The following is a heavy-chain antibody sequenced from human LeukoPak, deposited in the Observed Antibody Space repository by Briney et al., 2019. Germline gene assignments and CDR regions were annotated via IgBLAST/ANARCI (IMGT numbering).Heavy chain of an antibody. Sequence: PSETLSLTCTVSGGSISSYYWSWIRQPAGKGLESIGHISTSGSTNYNPSLKSRVTMSVDTSKNQFSLKLSSVTAADTAVYYCARLSQVGATDYWGQGTLVTVSS. J-gene: IGHJ4*02. V-gene: IGHV4-4*07. CDR2: ISTSGST. CDR3: ARLSQVGATDY. CDR1: GGSISSYY. D-gene: IGHD1-26*01.